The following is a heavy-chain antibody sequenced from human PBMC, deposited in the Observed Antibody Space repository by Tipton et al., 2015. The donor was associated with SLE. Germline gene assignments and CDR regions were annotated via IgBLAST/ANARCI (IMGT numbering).Heavy chain of an antibody. D-gene: IGHD3-16*01. CDR3: ARMEGMITYGGIAGL. CDR1: GGSFSGYY. V-gene: IGHV4-34*01. CDR2: VNQLGTI. J-gene: IGHJ4*02. Sequence: TLSLTCDVNGGSFSGYYWSWIRPSPGKGLEGIGEVNQLGTIYYNAYLKRRVTISLDTSKSHFSLKLTSVTAADTAVYFCARMEGMITYGGIAGLWGQGTVVTVST.